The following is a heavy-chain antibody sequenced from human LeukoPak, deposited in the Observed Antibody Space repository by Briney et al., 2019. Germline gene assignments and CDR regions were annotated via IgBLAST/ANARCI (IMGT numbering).Heavy chain of an antibody. CDR1: GYTFTSYG. CDR2: ISAYNGNT. CDR3: ARDGYYYDSSGYPGGQTSYYYYGMDV. J-gene: IGHJ6*02. V-gene: IGHV1-18*01. D-gene: IGHD3-22*01. Sequence: GASVTVSFKASGYTFTSYGISWVRQAPGQGLEGVGWISAYNGNTNYAQKLQGRVTMTTDTSTSTAYMELRSLRSDDTAVYYCARDGYYYDSSGYPGGQTSYYYYGMDVWGQGTTVTVSS.